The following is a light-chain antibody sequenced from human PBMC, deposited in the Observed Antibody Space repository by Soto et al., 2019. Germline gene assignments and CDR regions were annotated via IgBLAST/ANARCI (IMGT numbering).Light chain of an antibody. Sequence: EIVLTQSPATLSLSPGERATLSCRASQSVNDYLAWYQQKPGQAPRLLIYGPSNRATGIPLRFSGSGSGTDFTLTISSLEPEDFAVYYCQHRGRWPRTFGQGTKLEIK. CDR3: QHRGRWPRT. V-gene: IGKV3-11*01. CDR1: QSVNDY. CDR2: GPS. J-gene: IGKJ2*01.